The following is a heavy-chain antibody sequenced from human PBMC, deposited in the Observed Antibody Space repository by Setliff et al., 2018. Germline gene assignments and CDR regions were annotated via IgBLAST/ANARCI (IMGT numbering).Heavy chain of an antibody. J-gene: IGHJ6*03. V-gene: IGHV3-53*01. CDR3: ARWAYYYYYMDV. CDR1: GFKFDDHV. CDR2: IYSDGST. Sequence: GGSLRLSCVASGFKFDDHVMYWVRQVPGKGLEWVSVIYSDGSTYYADSVKGRFTISRDNSKNTLYLQMNSLRAEDTAVYYCARWAYYYYYMDVWGKGTTGTVSS.